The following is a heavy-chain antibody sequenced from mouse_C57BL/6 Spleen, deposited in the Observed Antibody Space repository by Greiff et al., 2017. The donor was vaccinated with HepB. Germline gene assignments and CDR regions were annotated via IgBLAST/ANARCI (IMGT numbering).Heavy chain of an antibody. CDR1: GFTFSDAW. CDR3: TSITTRNYFDY. D-gene: IGHD1-2*01. V-gene: IGHV6-6*01. Sequence: DVMLVESGGGLVQPGGSIKLSCAASGFTFSDAWMDWVRQSPEKGLEWVAEIRNKANNHATYYAESVKGRFTISRDDSKSSVYLQMNSLRAEDTCIYYCTSITTRNYFDYWGQGTTLTVSS. CDR2: IRNKANNHAT. J-gene: IGHJ2*01.